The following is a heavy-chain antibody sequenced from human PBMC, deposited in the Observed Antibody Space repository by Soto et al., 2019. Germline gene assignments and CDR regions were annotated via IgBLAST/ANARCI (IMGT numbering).Heavy chain of an antibody. J-gene: IGHJ4*02. D-gene: IGHD2-2*01. CDR2: IYPGDSDT. Sequence: PGGSLKISCEGSGYSFSSYWIGWVRQMPGKGLEWMGIIYPGDSDTRYSPSFQGQVTISADKSISTAYLQWSSLKASDTAMYYCARSPMVVPAAMMDFDYWGQGTLVTVSS. CDR3: ARSPMVVPAAMMDFDY. CDR1: GYSFSSYW. V-gene: IGHV5-51*03.